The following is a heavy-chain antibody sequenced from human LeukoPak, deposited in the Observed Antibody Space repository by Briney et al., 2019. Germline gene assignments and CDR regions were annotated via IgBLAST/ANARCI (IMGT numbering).Heavy chain of an antibody. D-gene: IGHD5-24*01. CDR1: GFTFSSYG. J-gene: IGHJ4*02. CDR2: FSGSSGNT. CDR3: VRWDGYGDY. V-gene: IGHV3-23*01. Sequence: GGSLRLSCEASGFTFSSYGITWVRQTPGKGLEWVSGFSGSSGNTYYADSVKGRFTISRDNSKNTVFLQMNSLRAEDTAVYYCVRWDGYGDYWGQGTLVTVSS.